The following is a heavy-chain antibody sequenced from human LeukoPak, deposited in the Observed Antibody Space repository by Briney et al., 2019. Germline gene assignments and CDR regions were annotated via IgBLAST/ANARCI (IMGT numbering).Heavy chain of an antibody. CDR1: GYTLTELS. CDR2: FDPEDGET. Sequence: ASVKVSCKVSGYTLTELSMHWVRQAPGKGLEWMGGFDPEDGETIYAQKFQGRVTMTEDTSTDTAYMELSSLRSEDTAVYHCATSSHYYDSSGYSYYFDYWGQGTLVTVSS. J-gene: IGHJ4*02. CDR3: ATSSHYYDSSGYSYYFDY. D-gene: IGHD3-22*01. V-gene: IGHV1-24*01.